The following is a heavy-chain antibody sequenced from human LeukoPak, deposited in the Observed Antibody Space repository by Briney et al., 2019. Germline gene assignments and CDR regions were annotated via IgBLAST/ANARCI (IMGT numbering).Heavy chain of an antibody. CDR1: GGSISSYY. J-gene: IGHJ4*02. V-gene: IGHV4-59*01. CDR2: IYYSGSS. Sequence: SETLSLTCTVSGGSISSYYWSWIRQPPGKGLEWIGYIYYSGSSNYNPSLKRRVTLSVDTSKNQFSLKLSSVTAADTAVYYCARGGSPVPLYWGQGTLVTVSS. CDR3: ARGGSPVPLY. D-gene: IGHD1-26*01.